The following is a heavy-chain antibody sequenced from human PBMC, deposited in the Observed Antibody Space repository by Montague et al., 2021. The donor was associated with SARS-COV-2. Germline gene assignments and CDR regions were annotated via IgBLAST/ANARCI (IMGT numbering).Heavy chain of an antibody. CDR1: GYSFSSYW. CDR3: ARHEFYYDGPVAVPFDL. D-gene: IGHD3-10*01. V-gene: IGHV5-51*01. CDR2: IYPRDLDT. Sequence: QSGAEVKTPGESLKISCKGYGYSFSSYWIAWVRQMPGKGLEYMGIIYPRDLDTKHSPAFQGQVSISADKSISTAYLQWSSLKASDTAMYYCARHEFYYDGPVAVPFDLWGQGTLVTVSS. J-gene: IGHJ4*02.